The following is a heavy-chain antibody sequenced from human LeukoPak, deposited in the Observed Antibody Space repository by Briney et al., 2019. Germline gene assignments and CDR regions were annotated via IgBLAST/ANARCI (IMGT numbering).Heavy chain of an antibody. J-gene: IGHJ5*02. CDR2: IYYSGST. D-gene: IGHD1-1*01. V-gene: IGHV4-59*01. Sequence: SETLSLTCTASGGSISSFYWSWIRQPPGKGLEWIGYIYYSGSTNYNPSLKSRVTISVDTSKNQFSLKLSSVTAADTAVYYCARHGTSGTNLNWFDPWGQGTLVTVSS. CDR1: GGSISSFY. CDR3: ARHGTSGTNLNWFDP.